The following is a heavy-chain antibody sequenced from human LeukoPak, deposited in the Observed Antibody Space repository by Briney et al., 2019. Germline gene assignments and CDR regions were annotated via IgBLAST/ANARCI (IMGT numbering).Heavy chain of an antibody. J-gene: IGHJ5*02. CDR1: GDTFSSYA. Sequence: ASVKVSCKASGDTFSSYAISWVRQAPGQGLEWMGRIIPILGIANYAQKFQGRVTITADKSTSTAYMELSSLRSEDTAVYYCAMGTVTTDWFDPWGQGTLVTVSS. V-gene: IGHV1-69*04. CDR3: AMGTVTTDWFDP. CDR2: IIPILGIA. D-gene: IGHD4-11*01.